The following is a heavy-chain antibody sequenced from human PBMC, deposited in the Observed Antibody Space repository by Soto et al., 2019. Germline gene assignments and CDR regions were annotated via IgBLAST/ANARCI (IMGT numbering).Heavy chain of an antibody. CDR1: GGSISSGGYY. J-gene: IGHJ4*02. CDR2: IYYSGST. V-gene: IGHV4-31*03. CDR3: ARELHCTNGVCYKYYFDF. D-gene: IGHD2-8*01. Sequence: SETLSLTCTVSGGSISSGGYYWTWIRQHPGKGLEWIGYIYYSGSTYYNPSLKSRVTISIDTSKNQFSLKLSSVTAADTAVYYCARELHCTNGVCYKYYFDFWGQGTLVTV.